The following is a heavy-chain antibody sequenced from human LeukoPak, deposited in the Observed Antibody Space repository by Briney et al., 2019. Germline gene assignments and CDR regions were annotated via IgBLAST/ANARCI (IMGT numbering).Heavy chain of an antibody. Sequence: GGSLRLSCAASGFTFSRYSMNWVRQAPGKGLEWVSYISSSSSNIYYADSVKGRFTISRDNAKNSLYLQMNSLRAEDTAVYYCARWFGEFPYYFDYWGQGTLVTVS. CDR3: ARWFGEFPYYFDY. D-gene: IGHD3-10*01. CDR2: ISSSSSNI. J-gene: IGHJ4*02. CDR1: GFTFSRYS. V-gene: IGHV3-48*01.